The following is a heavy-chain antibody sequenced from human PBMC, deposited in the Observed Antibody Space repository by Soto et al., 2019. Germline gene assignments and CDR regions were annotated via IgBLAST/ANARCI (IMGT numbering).Heavy chain of an antibody. J-gene: IGHJ5*02. D-gene: IGHD3-10*01. Sequence: QVQLVQSGAEVKKPGASVKVSCKASGYTFTSYGISWVRQAPGQGLEWMGWISAYNGNTNYAQKLQGRVTMTTDTSTSTAYMELRSLRSDDTAVYYCARDRGTATLLWFGELVPHWFDPWGQGTLVTVSS. CDR3: ARDRGTATLLWFGELVPHWFDP. V-gene: IGHV1-18*01. CDR2: ISAYNGNT. CDR1: GYTFTSYG.